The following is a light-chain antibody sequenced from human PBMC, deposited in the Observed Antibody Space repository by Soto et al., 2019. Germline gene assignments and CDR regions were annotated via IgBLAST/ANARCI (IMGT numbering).Light chain of an antibody. Sequence: QSALTQPASVSGSPGQSITISCTGTSSDVGSYNLVSWYQQHPGKAPKLMIYEVSKRPSGVSNRFSGSKSGNTASLTISGLQAEDEAYYYCCSYAASSTFXYVFGTGTKVTVL. CDR2: EVS. CDR3: CSYAASSTFXYV. J-gene: IGLJ1*01. V-gene: IGLV2-23*02. CDR1: SSDVGSYNL.